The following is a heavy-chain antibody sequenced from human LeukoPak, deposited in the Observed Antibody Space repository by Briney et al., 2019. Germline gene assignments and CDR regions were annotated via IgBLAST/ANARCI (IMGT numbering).Heavy chain of an antibody. D-gene: IGHD6-13*01. Sequence: GSVKVSCKASGYTFTSYDINWVRQSTGQGLEWMGWMNPNSGNTGYAQKFQGRVTMTRNTSISTAYMELSSLRSEDTAVYYCARGRGSSWYYFDYWGQGTLVTVSS. J-gene: IGHJ4*02. CDR2: MNPNSGNT. CDR3: ARGRGSSWYYFDY. CDR1: GYTFTSYD. V-gene: IGHV1-8*01.